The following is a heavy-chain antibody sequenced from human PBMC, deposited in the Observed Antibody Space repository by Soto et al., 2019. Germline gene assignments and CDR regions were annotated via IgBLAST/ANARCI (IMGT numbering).Heavy chain of an antibody. CDR3: AKGDLGYCSGGSCSHYYYGMDV. CDR1: GFTFDDYA. V-gene: IGHV3-9*01. J-gene: IGHJ6*02. D-gene: IGHD2-15*01. Sequence: EVQLVESGGGLVQPGRSLRLSCAASGFTFDDYAMHWVRQAPGKGLEWVSGISWNSGSIGYADSVKGRFTISRDNAKNXLYLQMNSLRAEDTALYYCAKGDLGYCSGGSCSHYYYGMDVWGQGTTVTVSS. CDR2: ISWNSGSI.